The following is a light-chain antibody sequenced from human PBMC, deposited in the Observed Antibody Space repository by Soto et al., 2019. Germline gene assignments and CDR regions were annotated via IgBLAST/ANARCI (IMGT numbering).Light chain of an antibody. CDR1: QSVSGN. Sequence: EIVMTQSPATLSVSPGERATPSCRASQSVSGNLAWYQQKPGQAPRLLIYGASTRATGIPARFSGSGSGTEFTLTISSLQSEDFAVYYCQQYNNWPFWAFGQGTKVEI. CDR3: QQYNNWPFWA. CDR2: GAS. V-gene: IGKV3-15*01. J-gene: IGKJ1*01.